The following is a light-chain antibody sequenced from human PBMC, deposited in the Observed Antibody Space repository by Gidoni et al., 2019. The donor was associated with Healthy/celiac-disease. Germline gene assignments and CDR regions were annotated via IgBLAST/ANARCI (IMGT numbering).Light chain of an antibody. CDR1: QSVSSY. V-gene: IGKV3-11*01. J-gene: IGKJ5*01. Sequence: EIVLTQSPATLSLSPGERATLPCRASQSVSSYLAWYQQKPGQAPRLLIYDASNRATGIPARFSGSGSGTDFTLTISSLEPEDFAVYYCQQRSNWPLITFXXXTRLEIK. CDR3: QQRSNWPLIT. CDR2: DAS.